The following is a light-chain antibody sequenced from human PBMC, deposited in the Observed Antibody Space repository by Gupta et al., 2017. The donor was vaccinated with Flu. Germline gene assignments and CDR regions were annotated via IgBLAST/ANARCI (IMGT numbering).Light chain of an antibody. CDR3: MQALPTPPWT. CDR1: QSLLHSNGYNY. Sequence: IVMNQSPRSLSVTPGEPASISCRSRQSLLHSNGYNYLDWYLQKPGQSPQLLIYLGSNRASGVPDRFSGSGSGTDFTLKISRVEAEDVGFYYCMQALPTPPWTFGQGTKVEIK. J-gene: IGKJ1*01. V-gene: IGKV2-28*01. CDR2: LGS.